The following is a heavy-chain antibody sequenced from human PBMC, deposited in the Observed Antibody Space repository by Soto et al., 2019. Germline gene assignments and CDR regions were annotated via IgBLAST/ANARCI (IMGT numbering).Heavy chain of an antibody. V-gene: IGHV3-74*01. D-gene: IGHD3-16*01. CDR3: TKVISTVGGDFDS. Sequence: YWIHWVRQAPGKGLVWVARINSDGSSTSYADSVKGRFTISRDNAKNTLYLQMNSLRAEDTAMYYCTKVISTVGGDFDSWGQGTLVTVSS. CDR2: INSDGSST. J-gene: IGHJ4*02. CDR1: YW.